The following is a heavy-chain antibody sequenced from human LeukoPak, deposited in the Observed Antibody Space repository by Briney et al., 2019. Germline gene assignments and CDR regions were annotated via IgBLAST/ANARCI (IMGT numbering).Heavy chain of an antibody. Sequence: PGGSLRLSCAASEFTFSSYSMNWVRQAPGKGLEWVSYITNSGNSKSYADSVKGRFTISRDNSKNTLYLQMNSLKAEDTAVYYCARDSLETSSGWFDPWGQGTLVTVSS. CDR3: ARDSLETSSGWFDP. CDR1: EFTFSSYS. CDR2: ITNSGNSK. D-gene: IGHD6-19*01. J-gene: IGHJ5*02. V-gene: IGHV3-48*01.